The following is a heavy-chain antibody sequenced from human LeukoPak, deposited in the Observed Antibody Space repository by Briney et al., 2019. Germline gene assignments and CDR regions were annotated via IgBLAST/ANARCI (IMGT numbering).Heavy chain of an antibody. J-gene: IGHJ5*02. CDR3: ARGQFEMYSDYNWFDP. V-gene: IGHV1-8*01. D-gene: IGHD3-3*01. Sequence: ASVKVSCKASGYTFTSYDINWVRQATGQGLEWMGWMNPNSGNTGYAQKFQGRVTMTRNTSISTAYMELSSLRSEDTAVYYCARGQFEMYSDYNWFDPWGQGTLVTVSS. CDR1: GYTFTSYD. CDR2: MNPNSGNT.